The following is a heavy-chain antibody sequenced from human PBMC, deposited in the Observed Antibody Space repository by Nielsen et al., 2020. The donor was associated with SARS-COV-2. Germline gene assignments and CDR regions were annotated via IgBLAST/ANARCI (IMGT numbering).Heavy chain of an antibody. CDR1: GFTFSSYG. CDR2: IWYDGSNK. D-gene: IGHD6-25*01. J-gene: IGHJ2*01. V-gene: IGHV3-33*01. Sequence: GESLKISCAASGFTFSSYGMHWVRQAPGKGLEWVAVIWYDGSNKYYADSVKGRFTISRDNSKNTLYLQMNSLRDEDTAVYYCARDQDGGAATSNWYFDLWGRGTLVIVSS. CDR3: ARDQDGGAATSNWYFDL.